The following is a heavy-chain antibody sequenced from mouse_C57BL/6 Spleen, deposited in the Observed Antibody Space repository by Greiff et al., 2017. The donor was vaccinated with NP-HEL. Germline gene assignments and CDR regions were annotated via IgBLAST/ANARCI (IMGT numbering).Heavy chain of an antibody. D-gene: IGHD1-1*01. CDR3: AREPDYGSSHWYFDV. CDR1: GYSITSGYD. CDR2: ISYSGST. V-gene: IGHV3-1*01. J-gene: IGHJ1*03. Sequence: EVKLMESGPGMVKPSQSLSLTCTVTGYSITSGYDWHWIRHFPGNKLEWMGYISYSGSTNYNPSLKSRISITHDTSKNHFFLKLNSVTTEDTATYYWAREPDYGSSHWYFDVWGTGTTVTVSS.